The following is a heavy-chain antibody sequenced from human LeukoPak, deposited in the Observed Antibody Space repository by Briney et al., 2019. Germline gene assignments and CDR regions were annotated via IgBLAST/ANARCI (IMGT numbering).Heavy chain of an antibody. V-gene: IGHV1-2*02. Sequence: ASVTVSCTASGYTFTGYYMHWVRQAPGQGLEWMGWINPNSGGTNYAQKFQGRVTMTRDTSISTAYMELSRLRSDDTAVYYCARGAGPYSSIWFDYWGQGTLVTLSS. J-gene: IGHJ4*02. CDR3: ARGAGPYSSIWFDY. CDR1: GYTFTGYY. CDR2: INPNSGGT. D-gene: IGHD6-13*01.